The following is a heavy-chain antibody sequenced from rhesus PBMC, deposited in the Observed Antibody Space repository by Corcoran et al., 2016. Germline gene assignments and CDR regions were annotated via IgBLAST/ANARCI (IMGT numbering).Heavy chain of an antibody. CDR2: LSDGGST. CDR3: ASGGPNSPY. CDR1: GGSIAGNY. Sequence: QVQLQESGPGLVKPSETLSLTCAVSGGSIAGNYWSWFRQPPGKGLEWIGRLSDGGSTNYNPFLESRVTISPDTSRNQFTLKLRSVTAADTAVYYCASGGPNSPYWGQGVLVIVSS. D-gene: IGHD1-44*01. J-gene: IGHJ4*01. V-gene: IGHV4-173*01.